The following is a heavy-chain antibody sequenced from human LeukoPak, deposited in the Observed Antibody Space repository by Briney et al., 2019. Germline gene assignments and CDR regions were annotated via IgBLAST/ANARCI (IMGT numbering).Heavy chain of an antibody. J-gene: IGHJ4*02. CDR3: ARGKVGATRDLDY. CDR2: ISSSSSYI. D-gene: IGHD1-26*01. V-gene: IGHV3-21*01. Sequence: GGSLRLSCAASGFTFSSYSMNWVRQAPGKGLEWVSSISSSSSYIYYADSVKGRFTISRDNAKNSLYLQMNSQRAEDTAVYYCARGKVGATRDLDYWGQGTLVTVSS. CDR1: GFTFSSYS.